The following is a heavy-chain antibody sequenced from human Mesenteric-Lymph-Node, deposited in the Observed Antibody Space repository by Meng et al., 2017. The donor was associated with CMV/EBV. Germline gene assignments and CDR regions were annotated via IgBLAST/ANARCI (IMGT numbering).Heavy chain of an antibody. J-gene: IGHJ3*02. Sequence: GESLKISCEASGFTFRSYAMSWVRQAPGMGLEWVSVITGSGGITYYADSVKGRFTISRDNSKNTLYLQMNSLTDEDTALYYCAKDDSVTIFGVPYSPRDAFDIWGQGTMVTVSS. CDR2: ITGSGGIT. CDR3: AKDDSVTIFGVPYSPRDAFDI. CDR1: GFTFRSYA. D-gene: IGHD3-3*01. V-gene: IGHV3-23*01.